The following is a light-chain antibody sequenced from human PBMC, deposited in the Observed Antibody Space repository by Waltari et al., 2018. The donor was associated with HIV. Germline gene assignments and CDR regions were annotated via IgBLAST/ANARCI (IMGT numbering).Light chain of an antibody. CDR3: QSYDSITWV. Sequence: NFMLTQPHSVSESPGKTVTISCTGSSGRIASNYVQWYQQRPGSAPTTVIYEHNQRPSGCPERFSGSIDSSSNSASLPISVLKTEDEADYYCQSYDSITWVFGGGTKLTVL. V-gene: IGLV6-57*02. J-gene: IGLJ3*02. CDR1: SGRIASNY. CDR2: EHN.